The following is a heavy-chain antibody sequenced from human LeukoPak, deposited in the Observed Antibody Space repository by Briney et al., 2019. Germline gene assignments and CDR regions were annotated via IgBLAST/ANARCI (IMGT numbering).Heavy chain of an antibody. CDR3: ARGPTRANSTDY. V-gene: IGHV3-7*01. Sequence: GGSLRLSCAASGLTFSNYWMTWVRQAPGKGLEWVANIKQDGSAKYYVDSVKGRFTISRDNGKNSLYLQMNSLRAEDTAVYYCARGPTRANSTDYWGQGALVTVSS. D-gene: IGHD2/OR15-2a*01. CDR2: IKQDGSAK. CDR1: GLTFSNYW. J-gene: IGHJ4*02.